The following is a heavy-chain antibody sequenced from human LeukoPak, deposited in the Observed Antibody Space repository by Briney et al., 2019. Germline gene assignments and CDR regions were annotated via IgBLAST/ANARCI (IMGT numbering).Heavy chain of an antibody. D-gene: IGHD6-13*01. V-gene: IGHV3-7*04. CDR1: GFTFSNFW. Sequence: PGGSLRLSCAASGFTFSNFWMSWVRQAPGKGLEWVANIKQDGSDKYYVDSVKGRFTISRDNAKNSLYLQMNSLRAEDTAVYYCARAYDSSWHNFDYWGQGSLVTVSS. CDR2: IKQDGSDK. CDR3: ARAYDSSWHNFDY. J-gene: IGHJ4*02.